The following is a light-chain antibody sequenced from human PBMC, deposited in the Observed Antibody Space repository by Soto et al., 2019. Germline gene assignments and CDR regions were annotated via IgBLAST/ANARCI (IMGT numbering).Light chain of an antibody. V-gene: IGLV2-14*02. CDR3: SSYTSNSTPYV. CDR1: SSDVGSYNL. CDR2: DVS. J-gene: IGLJ1*01. Sequence: QSVLTQPASVSGSPGQSITISCTGTSSDVGSYNLVCWYQQHPGKAPNLMIYDVSNRPTGVSNRFSGSKSGNTASLTISGLQAEDEADYYCSSYTSNSTPYVFGTGTKVTVL.